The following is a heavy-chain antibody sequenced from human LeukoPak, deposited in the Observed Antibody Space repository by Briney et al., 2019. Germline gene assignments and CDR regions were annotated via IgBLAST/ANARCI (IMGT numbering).Heavy chain of an antibody. CDR1: GGSISSGTYY. CDR3: AKTPYCSGGSCYAVGWFDP. CDR2: IYYSGST. V-gene: IGHV4-31*03. D-gene: IGHD2-15*01. J-gene: IGHJ5*02. Sequence: PSETLSLTCTVSGGSISSGTYYWSWIRQHPGKGLEWIGYIYYSGSTYYNPSLKSRVTISIDTSKNQSSLKLSSVTAADTAVYYCAKTPYCSGGSCYAVGWFDPWGQGTLVTVSS.